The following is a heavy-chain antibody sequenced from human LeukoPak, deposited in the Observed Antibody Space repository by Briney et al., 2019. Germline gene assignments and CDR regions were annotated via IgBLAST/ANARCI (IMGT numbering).Heavy chain of an antibody. CDR1: GGSFSGYY. Sequence: SEILSLTCAVYGGSFSGYYWSWIRQPPGKGLEWIGYIYYSGSTNYNPSLKSRVTISVDTSKNQFSLKLSSVTAADTAVYYCARALYFRYYFDYWGQGTLVTVSS. V-gene: IGHV4-59*01. CDR3: ARALYFRYYFDY. J-gene: IGHJ4*02. CDR2: IYYSGST. D-gene: IGHD2-8*01.